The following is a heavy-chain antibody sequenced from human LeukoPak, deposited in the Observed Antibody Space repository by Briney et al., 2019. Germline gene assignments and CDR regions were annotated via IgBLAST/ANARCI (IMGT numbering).Heavy chain of an antibody. Sequence: SETLSLTCTVSGGSISRNNYYWGWIRQPPVKGLEWIATIYYSGSTYYNPSLKSRVTISVDTSKNQFSLKLNSVTAAYTAVYYCVSQTAGYYYGMDVWGQGTTVSVSS. CDR3: VSQTAGYYYGMDV. J-gene: IGHJ6*02. CDR1: GGSISRNNYY. V-gene: IGHV4-39*01. CDR2: IYYSGST.